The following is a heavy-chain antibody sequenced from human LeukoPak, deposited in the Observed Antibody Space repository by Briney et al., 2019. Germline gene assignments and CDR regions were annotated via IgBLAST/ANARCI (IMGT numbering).Heavy chain of an antibody. Sequence: SQTLSLTCTVSGGSISSGSYYWSWIRQPAGKGLEWIGRIYTSGSTNYNPSLKSRVTISVDTSKNQFSLKLSSVTAADTAVYYCARGLSPQWLVPPYFDYWGQGTLVTVSS. D-gene: IGHD6-19*01. V-gene: IGHV4-61*02. CDR3: ARGLSPQWLVPPYFDY. J-gene: IGHJ4*02. CDR2: IYTSGST. CDR1: GGSISSGSYY.